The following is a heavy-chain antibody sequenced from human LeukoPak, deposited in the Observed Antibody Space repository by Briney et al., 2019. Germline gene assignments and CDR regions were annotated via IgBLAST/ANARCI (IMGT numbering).Heavy chain of an antibody. J-gene: IGHJ4*02. CDR3: ARVDGPDSSGDPYDY. D-gene: IGHD3-22*01. CDR2: IYYSGST. V-gene: IGHV4-59*01. CDR1: GGSISSYY. Sequence: PSETLSLTCTVSGGSISSYYWSWIRQPPGKGLECIGYIYYSGSTNYNPSLKSRVTISVDTSKNQFSLKLSSVTAADTAVYYCARVDGPDSSGDPYDYWGQGTLVTVSS.